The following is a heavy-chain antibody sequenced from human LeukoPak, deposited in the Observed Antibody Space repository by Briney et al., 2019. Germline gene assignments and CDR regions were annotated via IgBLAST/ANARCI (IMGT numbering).Heavy chain of an antibody. CDR1: GFTFSNYA. CDR3: ARVRGGLWYAFDL. V-gene: IGHV3-72*01. D-gene: IGHD2-21*01. CDR2: TKDRGNNYNT. J-gene: IGHJ3*01. Sequence: GSLRLSCAASGFTFSNYAMGWVRQATGRGLEWVGRTKDRGNNYNTEYAASVTGRFTISRDDSKNSLSLQMNSLKIEDTAIYYCARVRGGLWYAFDLWGRGTMVTVSS.